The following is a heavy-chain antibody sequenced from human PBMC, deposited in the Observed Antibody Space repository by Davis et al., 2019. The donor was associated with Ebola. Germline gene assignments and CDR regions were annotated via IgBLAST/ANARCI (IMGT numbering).Heavy chain of an antibody. V-gene: IGHV3-30*18. J-gene: IGHJ5*02. CDR2: IVYDGSDK. Sequence: GGSLRLSCAASGFIFTNYALHWVRQAPGKGLEWVADIVYDGSDKYYADSVKGRFTISRDNSKNTLYLQMNSLRAEDTAVYYCAKGKDLDPWGQGTLVTVSS. CDR1: GFIFTNYA. D-gene: IGHD2-15*01. CDR3: AKGKDLDP.